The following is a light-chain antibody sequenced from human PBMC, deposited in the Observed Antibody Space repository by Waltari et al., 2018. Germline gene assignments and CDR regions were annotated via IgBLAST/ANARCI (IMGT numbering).Light chain of an antibody. V-gene: IGKV1-33*01. J-gene: IGKJ1*01. CDR2: DAS. CDR1: REINNH. Sequence: DIQMTKSPSSLSASVGDRVHITCQASREINNHLNWYQQKPGKAPKLLIYDASTLETGVPSRFSGSGSGTDFVFTISRLQPEDIATYYCQHYDGVPPWTFGQGTRVDFK. CDR3: QHYDGVPPWT.